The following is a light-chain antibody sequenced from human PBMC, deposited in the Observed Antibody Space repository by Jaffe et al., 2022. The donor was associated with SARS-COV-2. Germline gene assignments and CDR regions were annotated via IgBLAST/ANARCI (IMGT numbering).Light chain of an antibody. CDR3: QQADSFPLT. CDR1: QDISSW. V-gene: IGKV1D-12*01. J-gene: IGKJ4*01. Sequence: DIQMTQSPSSVSASVGDRVTITCRAGQDISSWLAWYQQKPGKAPKLLIYAASILQSGVPSRFSGTGSGTDFTLTITSLQPEDFAVYFCQQADSFPLTFGGGTKVDIK. CDR2: AAS.